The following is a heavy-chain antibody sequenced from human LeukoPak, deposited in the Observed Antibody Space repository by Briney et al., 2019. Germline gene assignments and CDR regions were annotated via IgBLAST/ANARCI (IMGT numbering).Heavy chain of an antibody. CDR3: ARSYYYDSRIDP. J-gene: IGHJ5*02. D-gene: IGHD3-22*01. V-gene: IGHV4-30-4*01. CDR1: GGSISSGDYY. CDR2: MYYSGST. Sequence: SETLSLTCTVSGGSISSGDYYWSWIHQPPGKGLEWIAYMYYSGSTYYNPSLKSRVTMSADTSKNQFSLKLSSVTAADTAVYYCARSYYYDSRIDPWGQGTLVTVSS.